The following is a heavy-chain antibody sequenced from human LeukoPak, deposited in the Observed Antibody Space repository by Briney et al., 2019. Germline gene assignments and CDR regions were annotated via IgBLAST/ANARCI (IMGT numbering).Heavy chain of an antibody. CDR2: ITSSSSYT. Sequence: GGSLRLSCAASGFTFSDYYMNWIRQAPGKGLEWVLYITSSSSYTNYADSVEGRFTISRDNAKNSLYLQMNSLRAEDTAVYYCVRGAGDLGYWGQGTLVTVSS. CDR1: GFTFSDYY. V-gene: IGHV3-11*06. D-gene: IGHD2-21*02. CDR3: VRGAGDLGY. J-gene: IGHJ4*02.